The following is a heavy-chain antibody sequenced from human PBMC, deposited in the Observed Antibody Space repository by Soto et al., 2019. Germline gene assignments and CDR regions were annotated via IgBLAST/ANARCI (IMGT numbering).Heavy chain of an antibody. Sequence: GASVKVSCKTSGYSFTKYGLHWVRQAPGQRLEWMGWINPGNGDTKYSQKFQGRVTITRDTSATTAYMELSSLRSEESAVFYCARTDCSSTSCYNYYYYGMDVWGQGTTVTVSS. CDR1: GYSFTKYG. V-gene: IGHV1-3*01. CDR3: ARTDCSSTSCYNYYYYGMDV. D-gene: IGHD2-2*01. CDR2: INPGNGDT. J-gene: IGHJ6*02.